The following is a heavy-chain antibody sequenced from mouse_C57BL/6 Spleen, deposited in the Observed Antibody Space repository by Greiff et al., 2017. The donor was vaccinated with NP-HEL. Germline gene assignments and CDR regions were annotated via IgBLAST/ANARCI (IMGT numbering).Heavy chain of an antibody. CDR2: IDPETGGT. J-gene: IGHJ2*01. CDR1: GYTFTDYE. Sequence: QVQLQQSGAELVRPGASVTLSCKASGYTFTDYEMHWVKQTPVHGLEWIGAIDPETGGTAYNQKFKGKAILTADKSSSTAYMELRSLTSEDSAVYYCTRSDPADTGYYFDYWGQGTTLTVSS. V-gene: IGHV1-15*01. CDR3: TRSDPADTGYYFDY. D-gene: IGHD1-1*01.